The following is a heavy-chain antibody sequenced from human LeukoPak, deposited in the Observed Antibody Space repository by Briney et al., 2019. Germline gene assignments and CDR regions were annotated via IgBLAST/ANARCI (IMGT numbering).Heavy chain of an antibody. CDR2: ISSSSTYI. J-gene: IGHJ4*02. V-gene: IGHV3-21*01. Sequence: GGSLRLSCAASGFTFSSYSMNWVRQAPGKGLEWVSSISSSSTYIYYADSVKGRFTISRDNARKSLYLQMNSVRAEDTAVYYCARDLSGSYLYYFDYWGQGTLVTVSS. CDR1: GFTFSSYS. D-gene: IGHD1-26*01. CDR3: ARDLSGSYLYYFDY.